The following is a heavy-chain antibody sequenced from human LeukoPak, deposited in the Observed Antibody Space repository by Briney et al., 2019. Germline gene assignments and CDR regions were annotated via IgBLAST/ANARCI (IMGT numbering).Heavy chain of an antibody. CDR2: IYHSGST. D-gene: IGHD3-22*01. V-gene: IGHV4-38-2*02. J-gene: IGHJ3*02. CDR3: ARYDSSGWAFNI. CDR1: GYSISSGYY. Sequence: SETLSLTCTVSGYSISSGYYWGWIRQPPGKGLEWIGSIYHSGSTYYNPSLKSRVTISVDTSKNQFSLKLSSVTAADTAVYYRARYDSSGWAFNIWGQGTMVTVSS.